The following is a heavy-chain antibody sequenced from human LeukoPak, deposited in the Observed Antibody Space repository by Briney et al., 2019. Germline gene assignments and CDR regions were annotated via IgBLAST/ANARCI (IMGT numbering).Heavy chain of an antibody. Sequence: GSLRLSCAASGFTFSSYGMMWVRQGPGRGLEGVSAVRGSDDSTYYVYYVKGRFTMSGDHSKNTVYLQKNSLGAEDTAVYYCAKDRRSGPPDAFDMWGQGTMVTVSS. CDR3: AKDRRSGPPDAFDM. V-gene: IGHV3-23*01. CDR2: VRGSDDST. D-gene: IGHD3-10*01. J-gene: IGHJ3*02. CDR1: GFTFSSYG.